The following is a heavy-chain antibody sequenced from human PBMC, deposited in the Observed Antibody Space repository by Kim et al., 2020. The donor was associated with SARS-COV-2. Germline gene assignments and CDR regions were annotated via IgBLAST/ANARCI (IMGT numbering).Heavy chain of an antibody. CDR3: ARLTFTYYYGSGSYRGGMGV. CDR2: IDPSDSYT. CDR1: GYSFTSYW. V-gene: IGHV5-10-1*01. D-gene: IGHD3-10*01. J-gene: IGHJ6*02. Sequence: GESLKISCKGSGYSFTSYWISWVRQMPGKGLEWMGRIDPSDSYTNYSPSFQGHVTISADKSISTAYLQWSSLKASDTAMYYCARLTFTYYYGSGSYRGGMGVWGQGTTVTVSS.